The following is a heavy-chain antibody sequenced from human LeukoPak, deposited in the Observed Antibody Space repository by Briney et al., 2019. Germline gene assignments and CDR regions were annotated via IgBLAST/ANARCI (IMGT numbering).Heavy chain of an antibody. CDR1: GGTFSSYA. V-gene: IGHV1-69*05. CDR2: IIPIFGTA. Sequence: VASVTVSFKASGGTFSSYAISWVRQAPGQGLEWMGGIIPIFGTANYAQKFQGRVTITTDESTSTAYMELSSLRSEDTAVYYCARGADLFDPWGQGTLVTVSS. CDR3: ARGADLFDP. J-gene: IGHJ5*02.